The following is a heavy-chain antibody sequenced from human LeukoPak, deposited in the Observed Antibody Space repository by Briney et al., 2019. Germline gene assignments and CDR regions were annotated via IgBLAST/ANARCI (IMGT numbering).Heavy chain of an antibody. Sequence: SETLSLTCAVYGGSFSGYYWSWIRQPPGKGLEWIGEINHSGSTNYNPSLKSRVTISVDTSKNQFSLKLSSVTAADTAVYYCARSPFTYRGSIDYWGQGTLVTVSS. J-gene: IGHJ4*02. CDR3: ARSPFTYRGSIDY. D-gene: IGHD4-23*01. V-gene: IGHV4-34*01. CDR1: GGSFSGYY. CDR2: INHSGST.